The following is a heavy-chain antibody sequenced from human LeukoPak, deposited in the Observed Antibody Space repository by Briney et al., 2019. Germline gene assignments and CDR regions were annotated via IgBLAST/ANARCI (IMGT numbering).Heavy chain of an antibody. Sequence: SETLSLTCTVSGGSISPYYWNWIRQPPGKGLEWIGYIYYSGGTNYNASLTSRVTISVDTSQNQFSLRLSSVTAADTAVYYCARDKRHSYGRYFDHWGQGLLVTVSS. CDR2: IYYSGGT. CDR3: ARDKRHSYGRYFDH. CDR1: GGSISPYY. D-gene: IGHD5-18*01. J-gene: IGHJ4*02. V-gene: IGHV4-59*01.